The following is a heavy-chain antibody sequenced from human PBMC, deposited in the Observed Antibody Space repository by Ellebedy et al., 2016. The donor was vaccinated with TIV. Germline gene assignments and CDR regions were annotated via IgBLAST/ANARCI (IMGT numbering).Heavy chain of an antibody. CDR1: CSTVSRYY. CDR2: IESGGRA. J-gene: IGHJ6*02. CDR3: VGDGYCSGGSCYYYHGMNV. V-gene: IGHV3-66*01. D-gene: IGHD2-15*01. Sequence: PWGSLRLSCAASCSTVSRYYISWLRQDSGKGLEWVSVIESGGRAFYADSVKGRFTMSRDNSKNKLYLLLNSLRVEDTAVYYCVGDGYCSGGSCYYYHGMNVWGQGTTVIVSS.